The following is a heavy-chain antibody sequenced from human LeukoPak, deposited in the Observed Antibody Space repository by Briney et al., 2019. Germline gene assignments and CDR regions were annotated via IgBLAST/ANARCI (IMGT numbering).Heavy chain of an antibody. D-gene: IGHD2-21*01. CDR1: GFTLISYG. Sequence: GGSLRLSCAASGFTLISYGMSWVRQAPGKGLEWVSAISVSGNTYHADSVKGRFTISRDSSKNTLYLQMNRLRAEDAAVYYCAKAPVTTCSGAYCYPFDYWGQGTLVTVSS. J-gene: IGHJ4*02. V-gene: IGHV3-23*01. CDR2: ISVSGNT. CDR3: AKAPVTTCSGAYCYPFDY.